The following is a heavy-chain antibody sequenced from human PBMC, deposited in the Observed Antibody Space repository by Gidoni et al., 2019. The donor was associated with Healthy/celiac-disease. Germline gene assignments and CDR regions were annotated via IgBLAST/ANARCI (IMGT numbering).Heavy chain of an antibody. D-gene: IGHD6-19*01. CDR3: ASKVAVAGTDWFDP. CDR1: GGSFSGYY. Sequence: QVQLQQWGAGLLKPSETLSITCAVYGGSFSGYYWSWIRQPPGKGLEWIGEISHSGSTNYNPSLKSRVTISVDTSKNQFSLKLSSVTAADTAVYYCASKVAVAGTDWFDPWGQGTLVTVSS. CDR2: ISHSGST. V-gene: IGHV4-34*01. J-gene: IGHJ5*02.